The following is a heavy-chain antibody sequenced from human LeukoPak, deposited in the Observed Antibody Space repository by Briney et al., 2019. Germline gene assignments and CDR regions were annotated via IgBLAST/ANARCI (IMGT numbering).Heavy chain of an antibody. CDR3: ARDRSPAGFDP. J-gene: IGHJ5*02. CDR2: INSDGSST. CDR1: GFTFSSYW. V-gene: IGHV3-74*01. Sequence: PGGSLRLSCAASGFTFSSYWMHWVRQAPGKGRVWVSRINSDGSSTSYADSVKGRFTISRDNAKNTLYLQMNSLRAEDTAVYYSARDRSPAGFDPWGQGTLVTVSS.